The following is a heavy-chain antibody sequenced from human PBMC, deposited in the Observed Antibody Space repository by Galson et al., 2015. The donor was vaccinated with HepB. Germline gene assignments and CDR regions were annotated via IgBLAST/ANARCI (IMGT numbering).Heavy chain of an antibody. CDR2: IYYSGST. V-gene: IGHV4-59*01. Sequence: ETLSLTCTVSGGSISSYYWSWIRQPPGKGLEWIGYIYYSGSTNYNPSLKSRVTISVDTSKNQFSLRLSSVTAADTAVYYCAGGIAAADDAFDIWGQGTMVTVSS. CDR1: GGSISSYY. J-gene: IGHJ3*02. CDR3: AGGIAAADDAFDI. D-gene: IGHD6-13*01.